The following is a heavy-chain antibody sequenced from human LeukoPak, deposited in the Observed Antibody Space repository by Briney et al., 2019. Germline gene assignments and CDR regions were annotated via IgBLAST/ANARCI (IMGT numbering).Heavy chain of an antibody. D-gene: IGHD1-26*01. V-gene: IGHV3-13*01. J-gene: IGHJ4*02. CDR3: ARGLGATLDY. CDR1: GFTFSSYD. CDR2: IGTAGDT. Sequence: GGSLRLSCAASGFTFSSYDMHWVRQATGKGLEWVSAIGTAGDTYYPGSVKGRFTISRENAENSLYLQMNSLRVGDTAVYYCARGLGATLDYWGQGTLVTVSS.